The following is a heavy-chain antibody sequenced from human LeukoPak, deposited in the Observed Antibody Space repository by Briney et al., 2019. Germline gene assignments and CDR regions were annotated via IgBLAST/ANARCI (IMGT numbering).Heavy chain of an antibody. D-gene: IGHD3-3*02. CDR2: ISGSGIVT. V-gene: IGHV3-23*01. J-gene: IGHJ6*03. Sequence: GGSLRLSCAISGFTFAKFAMSWVRQAPGKGLEWVSTISGSGIVTYYADSVKGRFTISRDNSKNTLYLQMNSLRAEDTAVFYCTKTKDIYGPSGYYSMDVWGKGTTVSVSS. CDR1: GFTFAKFA. CDR3: TKTKDIYGPSGYYSMDV.